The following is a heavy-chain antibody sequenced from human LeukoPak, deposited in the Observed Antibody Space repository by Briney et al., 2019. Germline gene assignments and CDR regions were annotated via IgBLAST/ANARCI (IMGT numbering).Heavy chain of an antibody. J-gene: IGHJ4*02. CDR3: ARVRDILSEFDY. V-gene: IGHV3-7*01. D-gene: IGHD3-9*01. CDR1: GFTFSTYW. Sequence: GGSLRLSCAASGFTFSTYWMAWVRQAPGKGLEWVANIKQDESEKYYVDSVKGRFTISRDNAKSSLYLQMNSLRVEDTAVYYCARVRDILSEFDYWGQGNLVTVSS. CDR2: IKQDESEK.